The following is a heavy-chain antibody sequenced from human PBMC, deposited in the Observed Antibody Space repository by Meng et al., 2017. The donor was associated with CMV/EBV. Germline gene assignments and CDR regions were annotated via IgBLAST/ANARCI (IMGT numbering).Heavy chain of an antibody. V-gene: IGHV1-69*02. CDR1: TFNRYN. CDR3: ARYGGDSSGYNSPGFDP. Sequence: TFNRYNKSWGRRAPGEGLEWMERIIPILGIENYAQKFQGRVTITADKSTSTAYMELSSLRSEDTAVYYCARYGGDSSGYNSPGFDPWGQGTLVTVSS. D-gene: IGHD3-22*01. CDR2: IIPILGIE. J-gene: IGHJ5*02.